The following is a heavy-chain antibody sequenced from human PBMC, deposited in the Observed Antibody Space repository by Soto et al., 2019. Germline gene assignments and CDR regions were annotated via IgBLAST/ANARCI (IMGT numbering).Heavy chain of an antibody. J-gene: IGHJ4*02. CDR2: IYSGGST. CDR3: AVSPNFDWLLYGGSKGY. V-gene: IGHV3-66*01. Sequence: PGGSLRLSCAASGLTVSINYMSWVRQAPGKGLEWVSVIYSGGSTYYADSVKGRFTISRDNSKNTLYLQMNSLRAEDTAVYYCAVSPNFDWLLYGGSKGYWGQGTLVTVSS. D-gene: IGHD3-9*01. CDR1: GLTVSINY.